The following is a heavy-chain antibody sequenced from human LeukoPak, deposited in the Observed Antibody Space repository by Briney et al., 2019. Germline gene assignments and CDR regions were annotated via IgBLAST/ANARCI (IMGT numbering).Heavy chain of an antibody. Sequence: GGSLRLSCATSGFTFSSYWMSWVRQAPGKGLEWVANIKQDGSEKYYVDSVKGRFTISRDNAKNSQYLQMNSLRAEDTAVYYCARDTDQILFDYWGQGTLVTVSS. J-gene: IGHJ4*02. D-gene: IGHD4-17*01. CDR1: GFTFSSYW. CDR2: IKQDGSEK. V-gene: IGHV3-7*01. CDR3: ARDTDQILFDY.